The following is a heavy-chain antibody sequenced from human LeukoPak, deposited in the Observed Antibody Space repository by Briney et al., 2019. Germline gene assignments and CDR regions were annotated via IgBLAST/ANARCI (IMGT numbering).Heavy chain of an antibody. CDR1: GFTVSSNY. CDR2: IYSGGST. D-gene: IGHD3-22*01. Sequence: GGSLRLSCAASGFTVSSNYMSWVRQAPGKGLEWVSVIYSGGSTYYADSVKGRFTISRDNSKNTLYLQMNSLRAEDTAVYYCAREAYDSSGYPRPSDYWGQGTLVTVSS. V-gene: IGHV3-53*01. J-gene: IGHJ4*02. CDR3: AREAYDSSGYPRPSDY.